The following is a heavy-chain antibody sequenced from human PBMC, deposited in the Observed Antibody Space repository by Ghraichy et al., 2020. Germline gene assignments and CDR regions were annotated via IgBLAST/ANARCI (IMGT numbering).Heavy chain of an antibody. D-gene: IGHD6-19*01. CDR1: GFTFSSYW. CDR3: AKGYSSGWYAYS. V-gene: IGHV3-7*03. CDR2: IKQDGSEK. J-gene: IGHJ4*02. Sequence: GGSLRLSCAASGFTFSSYWMSWVRQAPGKGLEWVANIKQDGSEKYYVDSVKGRFTISRDNAKKSLYLQMNSLGAEDTAVYYCAKGYSSGWYAYSWGQGTLVTVSS.